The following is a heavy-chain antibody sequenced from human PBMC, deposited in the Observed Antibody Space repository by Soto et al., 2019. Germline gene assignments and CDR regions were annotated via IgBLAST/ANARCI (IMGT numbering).Heavy chain of an antibody. V-gene: IGHV3-23*01. CDR2: ISGSGGST. CDR3: ANVLSEVWLVRLAYFRH. CDR1: GFTFSSYA. D-gene: IGHD6-19*01. J-gene: IGHJ1*01. Sequence: PGESLKISCAASGFTFSSYAMGWVRQAPGKGLEWVSAISGSGGSTYYADSVKGRFTISRDNSKNTLYLQMNSLRAEDTAVYYCANVLSEVWLVRLAYFRHWGQCTLVTVSS.